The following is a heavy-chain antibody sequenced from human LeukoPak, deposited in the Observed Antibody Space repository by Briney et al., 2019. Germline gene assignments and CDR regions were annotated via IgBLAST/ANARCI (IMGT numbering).Heavy chain of an antibody. V-gene: IGHV3-7*01. Sequence: GGSLRLSCAASGFTFSNSWMSWIRQPPGKGLEWVAHIKQDGSEKYYVDSVKGRFTISRDNAQNSLYLQMNSLRAEDTAMFYCVGWSGDNFNYWGQGTLVTVSS. CDR2: IKQDGSEK. CDR3: VGWSGDNFNY. CDR1: GFTFSNSW. J-gene: IGHJ4*02. D-gene: IGHD3-10*01.